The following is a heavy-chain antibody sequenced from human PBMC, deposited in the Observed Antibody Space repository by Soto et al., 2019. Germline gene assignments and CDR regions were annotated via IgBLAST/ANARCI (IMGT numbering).Heavy chain of an antibody. D-gene: IGHD1-26*01. Sequence: QVQLVQSGAEVKKPGASVKVSCKASGYTFTSYDINWVRQATGQGREWMGWMNPNSGNTGNAQKFQGRVTMTRNTSISKDYMELNSLRSEDTAVYYCASEKVGANDYWGQGTLVTVSS. CDR3: ASEKVGANDY. CDR2: MNPNSGNT. J-gene: IGHJ4*02. V-gene: IGHV1-8*01. CDR1: GYTFTSYD.